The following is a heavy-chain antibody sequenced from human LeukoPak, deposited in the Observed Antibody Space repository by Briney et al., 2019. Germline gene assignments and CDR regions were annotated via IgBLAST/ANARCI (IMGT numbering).Heavy chain of an antibody. D-gene: IGHD5-12*01. Sequence: GGALSLSCAASGFTFSSYSMNWVRQAPGRGLEWVSSISSSSSYIYYADSVKGRFTISRDNAKNSLYLQMNSLRAEDTAVYCCARSRTGYSGYDYDGTFDYWGQGTLVTVSS. CDR1: GFTFSSYS. CDR2: ISSSSSYI. J-gene: IGHJ4*02. V-gene: IGHV3-21*01. CDR3: ARSRTGYSGYDYDGTFDY.